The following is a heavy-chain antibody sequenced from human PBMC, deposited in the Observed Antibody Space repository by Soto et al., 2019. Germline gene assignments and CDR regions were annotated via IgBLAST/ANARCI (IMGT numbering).Heavy chain of an antibody. J-gene: IGHJ3*02. Sequence: GGSLRLSCVGSEFTFSMTWVRQAPGKGLEWVSMISNDGSSTYYADSVKGRFTISRDNSKKILYLQMNSLRAEDTAVYYCAQRPDAFDIWCQGTMVTVSS. CDR2: ISNDGSST. V-gene: IGHV3-23*01. CDR1: EFTFS. CDR3: AQRPDAFDI.